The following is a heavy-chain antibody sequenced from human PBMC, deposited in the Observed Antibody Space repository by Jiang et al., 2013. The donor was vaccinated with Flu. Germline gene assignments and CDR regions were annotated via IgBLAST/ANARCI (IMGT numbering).Heavy chain of an antibody. J-gene: IGHJ6*03. Sequence: ISGDSVSSNSAAWNWIRQSPSRGLEWLGRTYYRSKWYNDYAVSVKSRITINPDTSKNQFSLQLTSVTPEGTAVYYCARDNVWGSNPSLGYYFYYMDVWGKGTTVTVSS. CDR3: ARDNVWGSNPSLGYYFYYMDV. V-gene: IGHV6-1*01. CDR1: GDSVSSNSAA. CDR2: TYYRSKWYN. D-gene: IGHD7-27*01.